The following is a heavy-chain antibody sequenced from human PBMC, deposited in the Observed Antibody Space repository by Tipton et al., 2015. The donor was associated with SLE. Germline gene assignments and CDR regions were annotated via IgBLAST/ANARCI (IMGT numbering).Heavy chain of an antibody. CDR1: GYTFSRYG. J-gene: IGHJ5*02. Sequence: QVQLVQSGAEVKTPGASVKVSCKASGYTFSRYGFSWVRQAPGQGLEWMGWISAYNGVTKYAQNLQGRVTMTTDTSTTTANMELRSLRSDDTAVYYCARGGEVVPAALPFDPWGHGTLVTVSS. CDR2: ISAYNGVT. D-gene: IGHD2-2*01. CDR3: ARGGEVVPAALPFDP. V-gene: IGHV1-18*01.